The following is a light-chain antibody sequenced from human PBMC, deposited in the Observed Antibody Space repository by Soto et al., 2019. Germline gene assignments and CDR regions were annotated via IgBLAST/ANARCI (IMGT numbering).Light chain of an antibody. CDR1: QRISSD. J-gene: IGKJ1*01. CDR2: GAS. CDR3: QQYNIWPWT. Sequence: EIVMTQSPATLSVSPGERATLSCRASQRISSDLAWYQQKPGQAPRLLIYGASTRATGIPARFSGSGSGTEFTLTITSLQSEDFAVYYCQQYNIWPWTFGQGTKVDIK. V-gene: IGKV3-15*01.